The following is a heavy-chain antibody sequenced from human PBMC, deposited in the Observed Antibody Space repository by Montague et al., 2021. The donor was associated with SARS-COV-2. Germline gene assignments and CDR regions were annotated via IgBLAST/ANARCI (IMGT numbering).Heavy chain of an antibody. CDR2: ISASCVRT. Sequence: SLRLSCEASEFTFSTYAMTLVLQAPGKVLEWVSSISASCVRTHYXDSWKVRFTISRDNSKNTLYLQMSSLIAEDTAVYFCLNYHGSGSYGDFWGQGTLVTVSP. CDR3: LNYHGSGSYGDF. D-gene: IGHD3-10*01. CDR1: EFTFSTYA. V-gene: IGHV3-23*01. J-gene: IGHJ4*02.